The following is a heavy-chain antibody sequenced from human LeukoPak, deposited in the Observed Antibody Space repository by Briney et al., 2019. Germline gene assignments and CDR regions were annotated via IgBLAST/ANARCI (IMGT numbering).Heavy chain of an antibody. J-gene: IGHJ6*03. V-gene: IGHV4-59*02. Sequence: PSETLSLTCSVSGDSVTNYYWSWIRQPPGKGLEYIGYIFYRGNSNYSPSLKSRLTMSVDTSKNQFSLKLSSVTAADTAVYYCARVVGVLWLDYMDVWGKGTTVTISS. CDR1: GDSVTNYY. CDR3: ARVVGVLWLDYMDV. CDR2: IFYRGNS. D-gene: IGHD3-10*01.